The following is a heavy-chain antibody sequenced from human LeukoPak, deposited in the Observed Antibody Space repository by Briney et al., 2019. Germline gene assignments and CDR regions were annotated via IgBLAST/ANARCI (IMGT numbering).Heavy chain of an antibody. V-gene: IGHV3-30*18. D-gene: IGHD6-13*01. Sequence: PGGSLRLSCAASGFTFSSYGMHWVRQAPDKGLGWVAVVSYDGYNKYYGDSVKGRFTISRDNARNTLYLQMNSLRAEDTAVYYCAKDLKWGAAGTQVDCWGQGTLVTVSS. J-gene: IGHJ4*02. CDR3: AKDLKWGAAGTQVDC. CDR2: VSYDGYNK. CDR1: GFTFSSYG.